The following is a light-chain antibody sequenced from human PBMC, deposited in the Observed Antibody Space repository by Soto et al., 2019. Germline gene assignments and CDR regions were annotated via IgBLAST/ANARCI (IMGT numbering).Light chain of an antibody. Sequence: QSVPTQPPSVSGAPGQRVSISCTGSTSNIGAPYDVHWYQHLPGTAPKLLIYGDNNRPSGVPDRFSGSKSGTSASLAITRLQAEDEADYYCQSYDISLHNYVFATGTKVTVL. CDR1: TSNIGAPYD. CDR3: QSYDISLHNYV. CDR2: GDN. J-gene: IGLJ1*01. V-gene: IGLV1-40*01.